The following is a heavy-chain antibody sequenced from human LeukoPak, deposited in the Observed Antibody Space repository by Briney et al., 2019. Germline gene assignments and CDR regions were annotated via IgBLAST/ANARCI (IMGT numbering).Heavy chain of an antibody. Sequence: GGSLRLSCVASGFTFSRYAMHWVRQAPGKGLEWVAVISYDGGNKYYADSVKGRFSVSRDNDQNSLFLQMNSLRDEDTATYYCATCSYDGSGYYYMWGQGAVVTVSS. D-gene: IGHD3-22*01. CDR3: ATCSYDGSGYYYM. V-gene: IGHV3-30-3*01. CDR2: ISYDGGNK. CDR1: GFTFSRYA. J-gene: IGHJ4*02.